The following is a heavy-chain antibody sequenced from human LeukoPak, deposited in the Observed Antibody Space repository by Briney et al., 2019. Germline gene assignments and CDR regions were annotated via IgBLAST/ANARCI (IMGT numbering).Heavy chain of an antibody. Sequence: SETLSLTCAVYGGSFSGYYWSWIRQPPGKGLEWIGEINHSGSTNYNPSLKSRVTISVDTSKNQFSLKLSSVTAADTAVYYCARTIAAAGQAPYDYWGQGTLVTVSS. CDR3: ARTIAAAGQAPYDY. V-gene: IGHV4-34*01. D-gene: IGHD6-13*01. J-gene: IGHJ4*02. CDR1: GGSFSGYY. CDR2: INHSGST.